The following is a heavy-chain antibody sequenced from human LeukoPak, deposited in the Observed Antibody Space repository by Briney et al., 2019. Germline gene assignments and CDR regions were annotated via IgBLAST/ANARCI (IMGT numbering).Heavy chain of an antibody. CDR3: ARVHGQQLVFHYFDY. V-gene: IGHV3-20*04. J-gene: IGHJ4*02. CDR2: INWNGGST. Sequence: GGSLRLSCAASGFTFDDYGMSWVPQAPGKGLEWVSGINWNGGSTGYADSVKGRFTISRDNAKNSLYLQMNSLRAEDTALYYCARVHGQQLVFHYFDYWGQGTLVTVSS. CDR1: GFTFDDYG. D-gene: IGHD6-13*01.